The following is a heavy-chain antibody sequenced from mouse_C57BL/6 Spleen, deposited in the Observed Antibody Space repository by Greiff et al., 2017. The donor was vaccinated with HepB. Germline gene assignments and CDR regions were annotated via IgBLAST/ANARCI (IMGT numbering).Heavy chain of an antibody. J-gene: IGHJ2*01. CDR1: GYAFSSSW. CDR2: IYPGDGDT. D-gene: IGHD1-1*01. CDR3: AREGGYYYGDY. Sequence: VQLQQSGPELVKPGASVKISCKASGYAFSSSWMNWVKQRPGKGLEWIGRIYPGDGDTNYNGKFKGKATLTADKSSSTAYMQLSSLTSEDSAVYFCAREGGYYYGDYWGQSTTLTVSS. V-gene: IGHV1-82*01.